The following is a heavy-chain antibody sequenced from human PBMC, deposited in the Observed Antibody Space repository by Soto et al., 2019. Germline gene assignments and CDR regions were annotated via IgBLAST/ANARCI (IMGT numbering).Heavy chain of an antibody. CDR2: IYYSGST. CDR1: GGKMISLDCY. J-gene: IGHJ4*02. Sequence: SQTKCVPWAVAGGKMISLDCYWGRKKKPPGKGLEWIGSIYYSGSTYYNPSLQSRVAISVDTSKNQFSLKLKSVTAADTAIYYCARRTVNIPTFYSGLKTHCFDYWGQGAPVTVSS. CDR3: ARRTVNIPTFYSGLKTHCFDY. V-gene: IGHV4-39*01. D-gene: IGHD6-19*01.